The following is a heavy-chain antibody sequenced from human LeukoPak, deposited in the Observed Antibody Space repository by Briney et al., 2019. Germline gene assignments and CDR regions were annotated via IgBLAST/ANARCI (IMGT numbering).Heavy chain of an antibody. J-gene: IGHJ4*02. CDR3: ARGDGYNYGYYFDY. Sequence: GGSLRLSCATSGFTFNNNAMSWVRQAPGKGLEWVSVIYSGGSTYYADSVKGRFTISRHNSKNTLYLQMNSLRAEDTAVYYCARGDGYNYGYYFDYWGQGTLVTVSS. D-gene: IGHD5-24*01. CDR2: IYSGGST. CDR1: GFTFNNNA. V-gene: IGHV3-53*04.